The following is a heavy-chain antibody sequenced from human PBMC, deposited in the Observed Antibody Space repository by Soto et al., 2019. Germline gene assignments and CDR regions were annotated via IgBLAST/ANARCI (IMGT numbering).Heavy chain of an antibody. V-gene: IGHV4-30-4*01. CDR3: ARDPIFCYASRGYGGSHFDY. CDR2: IYHSGST. J-gene: IGHJ4*02. CDR1: GASFTNDDSY. Sequence: TLFLTSAVSGASFTNDDSYWCWSRQPPGNVLEWIGYIYHSGSTDYNPSLMSRGFITIDTSQNHFFLQLISLTTADTAVYYCARDPIFCYASRGYGGSHFDYWGQGSRGAVCS. D-gene: IGHD3-22*01.